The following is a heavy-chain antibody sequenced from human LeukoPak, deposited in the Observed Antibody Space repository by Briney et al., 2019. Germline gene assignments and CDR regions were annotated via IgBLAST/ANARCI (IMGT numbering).Heavy chain of an antibody. Sequence: SETLSLTCAVYGGSFSGYYWSWIRQPPGKGLEWIGDINHSGSTNYNPSLKSRVTISVDTSKNQFSLKLSSVTAADTAVYYCATPGPSMVHMDVWGQGTTVTVSS. CDR1: GGSFSGYY. V-gene: IGHV4-34*01. CDR2: INHSGST. J-gene: IGHJ6*02. CDR3: ATPGPSMVHMDV. D-gene: IGHD3-10*01.